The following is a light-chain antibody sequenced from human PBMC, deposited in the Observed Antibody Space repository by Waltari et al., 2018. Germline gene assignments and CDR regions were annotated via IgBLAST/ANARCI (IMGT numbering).Light chain of an antibody. CDR1: TGHSDFA. Sequence: QPVLTQSPSASASLGASVKLTCTLNTGHSDFAIAWHQQQPERGPRYLMKLNSDGSHTKGDEIPDRFSGSSSGAERYLTISSLQSEDEGADYCQTWGSGTVIFGGGTHLTIL. CDR2: LNSDGSH. J-gene: IGLJ2*01. CDR3: QTWGSGTVI. V-gene: IGLV4-69*01.